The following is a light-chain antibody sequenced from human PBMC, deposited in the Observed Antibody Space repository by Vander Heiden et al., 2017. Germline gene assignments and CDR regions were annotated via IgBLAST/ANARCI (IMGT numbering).Light chain of an antibody. CDR1: SPNIGNNY. J-gene: IGLJ2*01. CDR2: DNN. Sequence: QSVFTQPPSVSAAPGQKVTISCSGSSPNIGNNYVSWYQQLPGTAPKLLIYDNNKRPSGIPDRFSGSKSGTSATLGITGLQTGDEADYYCGTWDSSLSAVFGGGTKLTVL. V-gene: IGLV1-51*01. CDR3: GTWDSSLSAV.